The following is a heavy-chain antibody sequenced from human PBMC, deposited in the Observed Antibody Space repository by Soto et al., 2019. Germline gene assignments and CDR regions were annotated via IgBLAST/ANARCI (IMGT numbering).Heavy chain of an antibody. Sequence: QVQLVQSGAEVKKPGSSVKVSCKASGGTFSSYAISWVRQAPGQGLEWMGGIIPIFGTANYAQKFQGRVTITADESTSSAYMELSCLRSEDTAVYYCAIRSPGIAAAGPFFDYWGQGTLVTVSS. J-gene: IGHJ4*02. D-gene: IGHD6-13*01. CDR1: GGTFSSYA. V-gene: IGHV1-69*01. CDR3: AIRSPGIAAAGPFFDY. CDR2: IIPIFGTA.